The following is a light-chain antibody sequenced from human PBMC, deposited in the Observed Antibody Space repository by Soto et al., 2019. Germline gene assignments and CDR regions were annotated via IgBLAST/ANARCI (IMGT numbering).Light chain of an antibody. Sequence: QSVLTQPPSASGTPGQRVTISCSGSSSNIGSNTVNWYQHLPGTAPKLLIYNNIQRPSGVPDRFSGSKSGTSASLAISGFQSEDEADYYCAAWDGSLSGGVFGGGTKVTVL. CDR2: NNI. CDR3: AAWDGSLSGGV. V-gene: IGLV1-44*01. J-gene: IGLJ3*02. CDR1: SSNIGSNT.